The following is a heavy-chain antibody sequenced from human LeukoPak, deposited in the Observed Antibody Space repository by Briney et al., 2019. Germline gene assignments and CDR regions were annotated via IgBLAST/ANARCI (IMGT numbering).Heavy chain of an antibody. J-gene: IGHJ5*01. V-gene: IGHV4-39*01. CDR1: AGSFISSSHH. CDR2: VYYGRTT. Sequence: SETLSLTCTVSAGSFISSSHHWGWIRQSPGKGLEWIGTVYYGRTTCYNPSLDGRVTISLDTSANHFSLQLNSVTAADTAVYYCVRHDGRGGATMGAFDSWGQGSLVTVSS. CDR3: VRHDGRGGATMGAFDS. D-gene: IGHD5-12*01.